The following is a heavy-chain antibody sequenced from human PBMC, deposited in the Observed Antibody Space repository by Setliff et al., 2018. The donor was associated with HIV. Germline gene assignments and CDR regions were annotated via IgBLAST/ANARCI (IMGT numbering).Heavy chain of an antibody. D-gene: IGHD5-18*01. V-gene: IGHV3-23*01. Sequence: GGSLRLSCAASGFTFSTYAISWVRQAPGKGLEWVSAIDGGGGNTYYADSVRGRFTISRDNSENRLFLQMNSLRADDTAIYYCAKGFRPVDTALVSGPTYWGQGIRVTVS. CDR2: IDGGGGNT. CDR1: GFTFSTYA. CDR3: AKGFRPVDTALVSGPTY. J-gene: IGHJ4*02.